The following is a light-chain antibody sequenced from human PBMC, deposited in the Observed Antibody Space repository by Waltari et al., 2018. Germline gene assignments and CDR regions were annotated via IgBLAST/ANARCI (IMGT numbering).Light chain of an antibody. CDR2: DVT. CDR3: SSFTTSTTGI. Sequence: SALPPPDSVSGSPGQSITLSSSGLRSDTCAYASAPWYQQNPGKAPKVIIYDVTSRPSGVSNRFSGSKSGSSASLTISGLQPEDEADYYCSSFTTSTTGIFGGGTRLTVL. CDR1: RSDTCAYAS. V-gene: IGLV2-14*01. J-gene: IGLJ2*01.